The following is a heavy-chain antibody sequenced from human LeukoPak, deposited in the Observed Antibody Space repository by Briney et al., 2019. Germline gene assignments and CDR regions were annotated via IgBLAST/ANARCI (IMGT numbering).Heavy chain of an antibody. J-gene: IGHJ4*02. CDR3: ASGYCSGGSCYPNY. CDR1: GGSISSSY. V-gene: IGHV4-59*01. Sequence: PSETLSLTCTVSGGSISSSYWSWIRQPPGKGLEWIGYIYYSGSTNYNPSLKSRVTISVDTSKNQFSLKLSSVTAADTAVYYCASGYCSGGSCYPNYWGQGTLVTVSS. D-gene: IGHD2-15*01. CDR2: IYYSGST.